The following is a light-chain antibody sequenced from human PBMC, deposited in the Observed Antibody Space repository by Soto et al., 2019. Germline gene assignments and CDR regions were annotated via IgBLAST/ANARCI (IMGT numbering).Light chain of an antibody. J-gene: IGLJ2*01. V-gene: IGLV2-8*01. CDR3: SSFAGGGNPVL. CDR1: SSEVGGYNY. CDR2: EVT. Sequence: QSALTQPPSASGSLVQSVTISCTRTSSEVGGYNYVSWHQQHPGKAPKVMIYEVTKRPPGVPDRFSGSKSGNTASLTVSGLQAEDEADYYCSSFAGGGNPVLLGGGTKLTVL.